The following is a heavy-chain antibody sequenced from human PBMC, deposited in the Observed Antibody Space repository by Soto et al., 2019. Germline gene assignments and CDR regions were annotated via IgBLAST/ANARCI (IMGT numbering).Heavy chain of an antibody. CDR2: ISSTSTYT. V-gene: IGHV3-11*06. J-gene: IGHJ4*02. D-gene: IGHD6-13*01. CDR3: ASLPQQLVDY. Sequence: PGGFLRLSCTASGFTFSDYYMSWIRQAPGKGLEWVSYISSTSTYTNYADSVKGRFTISRDNAKNSLYLQMNSLRAEDTAVYYCASLPQQLVDYWGQGTLVTVSS. CDR1: GFTFSDYY.